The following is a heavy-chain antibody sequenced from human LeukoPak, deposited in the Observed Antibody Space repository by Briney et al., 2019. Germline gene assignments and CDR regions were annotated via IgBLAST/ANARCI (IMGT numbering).Heavy chain of an antibody. Sequence: GGSLRLSCAASGFTFSDAWMRWVRQAPGKGLEWVGRIRSKTDGERTDYAAPVKGRFTISRDDSKDTLYLQMNSLRSEDTAVYYCTPELRWEQVDVDRSGPRTLVTVSS. V-gene: IGHV3-15*05. J-gene: IGHJ5*02. CDR3: TPELRWEQVDVDR. CDR2: IRSKTDGERT. CDR1: GFTFSDAW. D-gene: IGHD1-26*01.